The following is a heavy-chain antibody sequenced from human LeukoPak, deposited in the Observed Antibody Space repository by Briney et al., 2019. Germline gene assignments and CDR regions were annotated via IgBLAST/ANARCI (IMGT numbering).Heavy chain of an antibody. CDR3: ARVGDGYNHGGDY. D-gene: IGHD5-24*01. V-gene: IGHV3-23*01. Sequence: GGSLRLSCAASGFTFSSYAMSWVRQAPGKGLEWVSAISGSGGSTYYADSVKGRFTISRDNSKNTLYLQMNSLRAEDTAVYYCARVGDGYNHGGDYWGQGTLVTVSS. CDR2: ISGSGGST. CDR1: GFTFSSYA. J-gene: IGHJ4*02.